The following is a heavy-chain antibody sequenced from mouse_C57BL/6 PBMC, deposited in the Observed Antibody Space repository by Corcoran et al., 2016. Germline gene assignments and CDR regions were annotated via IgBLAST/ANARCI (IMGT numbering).Heavy chain of an antibody. V-gene: IGHV9-3*01. CDR2: INTYSGVP. CDR3: ARSKPLDY. CDR1: GYTVTTSG. Sequence: QIQLVQSRPELNKPGETVKISCKASGYTVTTSGLSWVKQAPGKGLKWMGWINTYSGVPTYADDFKGRFAFSLETSASTAYLQINNLKNEDTATYFCARSKPLDYWGQGTTLTVSS. D-gene: IGHD1-3*01. J-gene: IGHJ2*01.